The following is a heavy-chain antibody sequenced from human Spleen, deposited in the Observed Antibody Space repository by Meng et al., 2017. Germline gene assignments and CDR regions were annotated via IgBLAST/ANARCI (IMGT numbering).Heavy chain of an antibody. Sequence: ASVKVSCKPSGYTFTAYYIHWVRQAPGQGLEWMGHINPDTGDTLYAQKFQGRVTMTRDTSISTAYMELSRLRSDDTAVYYCAREGPAAEPYFDYWGQGTLVTVSS. J-gene: IGHJ4*02. CDR1: GYTFTAYY. D-gene: IGHD6-13*01. CDR3: AREGPAAEPYFDY. CDR2: INPDTGDT. V-gene: IGHV1-2*06.